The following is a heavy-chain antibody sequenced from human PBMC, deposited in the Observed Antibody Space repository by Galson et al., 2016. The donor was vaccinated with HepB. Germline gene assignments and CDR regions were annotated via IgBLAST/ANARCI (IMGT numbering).Heavy chain of an antibody. CDR3: ARDYGPGGQIQKYDY. V-gene: IGHV3-11*01. J-gene: IGHJ4*02. CDR2: ITSSGSTI. D-gene: IGHD3-10*01. Sequence: SLRLSCAASGFTFSDYYISWIRQAPGKGLEWISYITSSGSTIYYADSVKGRFTISRDNAQNSLYLQMNNLRPEDTAVYYCARDYGPGGQIQKYDYWGQGTLVTVSS. CDR1: GFTFSDYY.